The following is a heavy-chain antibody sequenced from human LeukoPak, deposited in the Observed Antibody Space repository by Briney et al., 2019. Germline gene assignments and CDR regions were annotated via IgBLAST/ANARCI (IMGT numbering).Heavy chain of an antibody. CDR1: GFTFSDHA. CDR3: VRQKKSHGNFDY. V-gene: IGHV3-13*01. Sequence: QPGGSLRLSCAASGFTFSDHAMHWVRQATGKGLEWVSAVGIAADTFCPGSVKGRFTISRENAKNSLYLQMNNLRVEDTAVYYCVRQKKSHGNFDYWGQGTLVTVSS. D-gene: IGHD1-26*01. J-gene: IGHJ4*02. CDR2: VGIAADT.